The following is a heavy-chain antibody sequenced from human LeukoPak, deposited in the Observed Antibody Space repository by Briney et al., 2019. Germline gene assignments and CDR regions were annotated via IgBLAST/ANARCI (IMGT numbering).Heavy chain of an antibody. CDR1: GSTFSSYE. CDR3: MEDPYGIDV. D-gene: IGHD1-1*01. J-gene: IGHJ6*02. V-gene: IGHV3-48*03. Sequence: CLRLSCAASGSTFSSYEMSWVRQHPGEWLDWVSNIRSGESTIYYADSVKGIFTISRDSSKNTLYLQMSSPRVEDTALYYCMEDPYGIDVWGQGTTVTVSS. CDR2: IRSGESTI.